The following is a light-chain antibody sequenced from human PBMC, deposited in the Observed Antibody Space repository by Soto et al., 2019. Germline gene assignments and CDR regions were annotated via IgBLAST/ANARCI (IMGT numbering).Light chain of an antibody. J-gene: IGLJ3*02. CDR2: DVS. CDR3: SSYTSTNSWV. CDR1: SSDVGGYNY. V-gene: IGLV2-14*01. Sequence: QSVLTQSASVSGSPGQSITISCTGTSSDVGGYNYVSWYQQHPGKAPKLIIYDVSNRPSGVSTRFSGSKSGNTASLTISGLQAEDEADYSCSSYTSTNSWVFGAGTELTVL.